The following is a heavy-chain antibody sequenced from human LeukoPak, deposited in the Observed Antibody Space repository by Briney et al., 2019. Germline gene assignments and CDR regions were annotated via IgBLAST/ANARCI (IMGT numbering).Heavy chain of an antibody. D-gene: IGHD3-10*01. CDR2: INQDGSEK. V-gene: IGHV3-7*01. CDR3: ARPLKYYYGSETYFWFDP. J-gene: IGHJ5*02. Sequence: PGGPLRLSCAASGFTFTTYWMGWVRQAPGKGLEWVANINQDGSEKYYVDSVKGRFTISRDNAKNSLYLQMNSLRAEDAAVYYCARPLKYYYGSETYFWFDPWGQGTLVTVSS. CDR1: GFTFTTYW.